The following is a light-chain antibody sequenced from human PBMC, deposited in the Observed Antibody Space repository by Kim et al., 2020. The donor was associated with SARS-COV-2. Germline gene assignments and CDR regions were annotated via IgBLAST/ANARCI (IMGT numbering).Light chain of an antibody. CDR1: SSNIGSNT. CDR3: AVWDDSLSGVL. Sequence: GQRATMSYSGSSSNIGSNTVNWYQQLPGSAPKLLIYKDNQRPSGVPDRFSGSKSGTSASLAISGLQSEDEADYSCAVWDDSLSGVLFGGGTQLTVL. J-gene: IGLJ2*01. V-gene: IGLV1-44*01. CDR2: KDN.